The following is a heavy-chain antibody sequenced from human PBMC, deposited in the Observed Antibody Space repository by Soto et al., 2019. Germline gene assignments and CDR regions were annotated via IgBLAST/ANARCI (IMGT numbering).Heavy chain of an antibody. Sequence: QITLKESGPTLVKPTHTLTLTCTFSGLSLTTTGVGVAWIRQPPGKALEWLALIYWDDDKYYRPSLRSRLTITKATSKIEVVLTMTNVAPAYTATCHCAHCRLYESAPLVALGQGTLVTVSS. J-gene: IGHJ5*02. V-gene: IGHV2-5*02. CDR2: IYWDDDK. CDR1: GLSLTTTGVG. D-gene: IGHD2-8*02. CDR3: AHCRLYESAPLVA.